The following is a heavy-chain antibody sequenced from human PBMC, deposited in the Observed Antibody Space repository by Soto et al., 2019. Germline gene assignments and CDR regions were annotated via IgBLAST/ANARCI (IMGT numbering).Heavy chain of an antibody. J-gene: IGHJ6*02. CDR2: ISGGDYST. Sequence: GGSLRLSCAASGFTFSTYDMRWVRQAPGKGLEWVSAISGGDYSTSYADSVKGRFTISRDNSKNTLYLQMNSLRAEDTAVYYCARRQGAQACGMDVWGQGTTVTVSS. V-gene: IGHV3-23*01. CDR3: ARRQGAQACGMDV. CDR1: GFTFSTYD.